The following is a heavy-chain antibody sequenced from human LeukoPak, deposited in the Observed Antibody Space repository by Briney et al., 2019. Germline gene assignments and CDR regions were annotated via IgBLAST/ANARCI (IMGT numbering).Heavy chain of an antibody. D-gene: IGHD1-7*01. Sequence: SETLSLTCTVSGGSISSYYWSWIRQPPGKGLEWIGYIYYSGSTNYNPSLKSRVTISVDTSKNQFSLKLSSVTAADTAVYYCERRGWNYGEYYFDYWGQGTLVTVSS. CDR1: GGSISSYY. CDR3: ERRGWNYGEYYFDY. J-gene: IGHJ4*02. CDR2: IYYSGST. V-gene: IGHV4-59*01.